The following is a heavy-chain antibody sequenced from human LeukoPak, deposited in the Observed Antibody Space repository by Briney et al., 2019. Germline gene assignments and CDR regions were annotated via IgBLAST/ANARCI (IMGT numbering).Heavy chain of an antibody. J-gene: IGHJ4*02. CDR2: ISGSGGST. V-gene: IGHV3-23*01. CDR1: GFTFSSYA. CDR3: AKDGTVTTGHFDY. Sequence: GGYLRLSCAASGFTFSSYAMSWVRQAPGKGLEWVSAISGSGGSTYYADSVKGRFTISRDNSKNTLYLQMNSLRAEDTAVYYCAKDGTVTTGHFDYWGQGTLVTVSS. D-gene: IGHD4-17*01.